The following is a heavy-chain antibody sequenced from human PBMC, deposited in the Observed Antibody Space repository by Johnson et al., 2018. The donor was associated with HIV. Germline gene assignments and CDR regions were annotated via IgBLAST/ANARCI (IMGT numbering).Heavy chain of an antibody. D-gene: IGHD6-25*01. J-gene: IGHJ3*02. CDR1: GFTFSSYT. Sequence: VQLVESGGGVVQPGRSLRLSCAASGFTFSSYTIHWVRQAPGKGLEWVAVISYDGSNTYYADSVKGRFTISRDNSKNTLYLQMNSLRAEDTAMYYCARRIAAADDAFDIWGQGTMVTVSS. CDR2: ISYDGSNT. CDR3: ARRIAAADDAFDI. V-gene: IGHV3-30-3*01.